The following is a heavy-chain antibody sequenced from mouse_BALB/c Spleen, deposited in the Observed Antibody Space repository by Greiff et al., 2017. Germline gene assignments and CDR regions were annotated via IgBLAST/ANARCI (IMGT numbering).Heavy chain of an antibody. J-gene: IGHJ4*01. CDR1: GFNIKDTY. CDR3: ARGYDAIDY. V-gene: IGHV14-3*02. CDR2: IDPANGNT. Sequence: VHVKQSGAELVKPGASVKLSCTASGFNIKDTYMHWVKQRPEQGLEWIGRIDPANGNTKYDPKFQGKATITADTSSNTAYLQLSSLTSEDTAVYYCARGYDAIDYWGQGTSVTVSS.